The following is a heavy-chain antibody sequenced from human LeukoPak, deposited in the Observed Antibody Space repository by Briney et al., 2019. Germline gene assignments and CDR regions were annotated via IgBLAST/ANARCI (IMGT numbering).Heavy chain of an antibody. CDR2: MNPNSGNT. J-gene: IGHJ5*02. CDR1: GYTFTSYD. Sequence: ASVKVSCKASGYTFTSYDINWVRQAPGQGLEWMGWMNPNSGNTGYAQKFQGRVTMTRNTSISTAYMELSSLRSEDTAVYYCARSLDGYGSSWYIDWFDPWGQGTLVTVSS. V-gene: IGHV1-8*01. CDR3: ARSLDGYGSSWYIDWFDP. D-gene: IGHD6-13*01.